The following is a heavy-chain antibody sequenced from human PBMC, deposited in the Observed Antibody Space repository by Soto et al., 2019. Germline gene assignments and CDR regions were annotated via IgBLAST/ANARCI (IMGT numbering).Heavy chain of an antibody. D-gene: IGHD1-26*01. V-gene: IGHV3-21*01. J-gene: IGHJ5*02. CDR3: TRYQGGSYDSWFHP. CDR1: FTFSMYS. CDR2: ISSGGSYI. Sequence: EVQVVESGGGLVQPGGSLRLSCSFTFSMYSMNWVRQAPGKGLEWVASISSGGSYIKYADSVKGRFTISRDNAKNSVSLQMNSLRVDDTAVYFCTRYQGGSYDSWFHPWGQGTLVTVSS.